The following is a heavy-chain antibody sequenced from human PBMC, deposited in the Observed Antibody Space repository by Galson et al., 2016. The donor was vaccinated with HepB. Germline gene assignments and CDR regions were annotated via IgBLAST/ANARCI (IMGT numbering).Heavy chain of an antibody. Sequence: SLRLSCAASGFTFSDYAFHWVRQAPGKGLEWVAVVSFDGNTRYYGDPVKGRFSFSRDNPKNTLFLQMDSLRSEDTAVYFCAREADYDVSTGYFISGWPLDHWVQGALVIVSS. D-gene: IGHD3-9*01. CDR1: GFTFSDYA. V-gene: IGHV3-30*04. CDR3: AREADYDVSTGYFISGWPLDH. CDR2: VSFDGNTR. J-gene: IGHJ4*02.